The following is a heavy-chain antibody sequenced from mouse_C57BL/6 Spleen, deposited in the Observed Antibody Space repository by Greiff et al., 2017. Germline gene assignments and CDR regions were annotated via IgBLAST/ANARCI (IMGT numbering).Heavy chain of an antibody. D-gene: IGHD3-2*02. V-gene: IGHV3-6*01. CDR1: GYSITSGYY. CDR2: ISYDGSN. J-gene: IGHJ4*01. Sequence: EVQLQQSGPGLVKPSQSLSLTCSVTGYSITSGYYWNWIRQFPGNKLEWMGYISYDGSNNYNPSLNNRISITRAPSKNQFFRKLNSMTTEDTATYYCARDRTAQAKGDYWGQGTSVTVSS. CDR3: ARDRTAQAKGDY.